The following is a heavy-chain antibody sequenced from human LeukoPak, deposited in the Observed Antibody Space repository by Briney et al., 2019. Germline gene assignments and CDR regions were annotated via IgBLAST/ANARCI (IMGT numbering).Heavy chain of an antibody. Sequence: ASVKVSCKASGYTFTGYYMHWVRQAPGQGVEWMGWINPNRGDTNYAQKFQGRVTMTRDTSISTAYMELSRLRSDDTAVYYCARGGERRGYSGYDYAWNYGMDVWGQGTTVTVSS. CDR2: INPNRGDT. D-gene: IGHD5-12*01. V-gene: IGHV1-2*02. CDR3: ARGGERRGYSGYDYAWNYGMDV. CDR1: GYTFTGYY. J-gene: IGHJ6*02.